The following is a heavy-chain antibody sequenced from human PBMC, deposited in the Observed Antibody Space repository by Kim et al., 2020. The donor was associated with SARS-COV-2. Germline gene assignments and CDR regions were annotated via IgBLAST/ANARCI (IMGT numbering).Heavy chain of an antibody. CDR1: GFDFTNYW. CDR2: LLLRDSTI. CDR3: VRGEGWFDP. Sequence: GESLKISCQGFGFDFTNYWITWVRHMPGKGLEWMGRLLLRDSTIDYSPSFQGHVTVSLDRSLRTVYLQWGSLRASDTAVYYCVRGEGWFDPWGQGTLVTVSS. V-gene: IGHV5-10-1*01. J-gene: IGHJ5*02.